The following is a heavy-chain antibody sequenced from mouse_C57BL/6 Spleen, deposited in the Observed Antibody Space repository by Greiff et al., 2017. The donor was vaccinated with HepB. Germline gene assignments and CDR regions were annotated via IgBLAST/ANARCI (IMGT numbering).Heavy chain of an antibody. CDR1: GFTFSSYA. CDR3: ARDQDYGSSYNAMDY. CDR2: ISDGGSYT. Sequence: EVKVEESGGGLVKPGGSLKLSCAASGFTFSSYAMSWVRQTPEKRLEWVATISDGGSYTYYPDNVKGRFTISRDNAKNNLYLQMSHLKSEDTAMYYCARDQDYGSSYNAMDYWGQGTSVTVSS. D-gene: IGHD1-1*01. J-gene: IGHJ4*01. V-gene: IGHV5-4*01.